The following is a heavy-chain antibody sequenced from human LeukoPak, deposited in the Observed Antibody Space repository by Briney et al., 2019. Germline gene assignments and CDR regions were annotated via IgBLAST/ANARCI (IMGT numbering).Heavy chain of an antibody. J-gene: IGHJ4*03. D-gene: IGHD2-15*01. CDR2: ISGYNGNI. CDR3: ARDCSGGSCYDGVDY. V-gene: IGHV1-18*01. CDR1: GYTFTRYG. Sequence: ASVTVSCKASGYTFTRYGISWVRQAPGQGLEWMGWISGYNGNIKYAQKVQGRVTMTTDTSTSTAYMELRSLRSDDTAVYYCARDCSGGSCYDGVDYWGQGTTVTVSS.